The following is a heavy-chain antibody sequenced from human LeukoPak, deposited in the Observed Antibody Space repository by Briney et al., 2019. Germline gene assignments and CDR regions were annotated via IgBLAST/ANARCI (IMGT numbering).Heavy chain of an antibody. J-gene: IGHJ3*02. Sequence: PGRSLRLSCAASGFTFSSYGMHWVRQAPGKGLEWVAVIWYDGSNKYYADFVKGRFTISRDNSKNTLYLQMNSLRAEDTAVYYCARDHFDAFDIWGQGTMVTVSS. CDR2: IWYDGSNK. V-gene: IGHV3-33*01. CDR3: ARDHFDAFDI. CDR1: GFTFSSYG.